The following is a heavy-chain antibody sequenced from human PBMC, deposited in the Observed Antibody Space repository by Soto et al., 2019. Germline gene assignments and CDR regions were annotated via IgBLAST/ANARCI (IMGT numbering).Heavy chain of an antibody. CDR1: KFTFSSYS. J-gene: IGHJ1*01. CDR2: ISSSSSTI. CDR3: SRSQS. V-gene: IGHV3-48*02. Sequence: EVQLVQSGGGAAQPGGSLRLSCAASKFTFSSYSMNWVRQAPAKGLELVSYISSSSSTIYYADSLKGRFTISRDNAKNSLSLQMNSMRDEDTAVYYCSRSQSWGQGTLVTVCS.